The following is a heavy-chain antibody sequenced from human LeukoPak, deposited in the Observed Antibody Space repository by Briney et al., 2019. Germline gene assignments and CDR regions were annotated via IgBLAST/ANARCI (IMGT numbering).Heavy chain of an antibody. D-gene: IGHD3-10*01. V-gene: IGHV4-34*01. CDR1: GGSFSGYY. CDR3: ARGRRGFGYGMDV. CDR2: INHSGST. J-gene: IGHJ6*02. Sequence: SETLSLTCAVYGGSFSGYYWSWIRQPPGKGLEWIGEINHSGSTNYNPSLKSRVTISVDTSQNQFSLKLNSVTTADTAVFYCARGRRGFGYGMDVWGQGTTVTVSS.